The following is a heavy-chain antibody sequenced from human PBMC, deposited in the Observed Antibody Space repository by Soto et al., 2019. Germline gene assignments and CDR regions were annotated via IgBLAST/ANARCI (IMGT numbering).Heavy chain of an antibody. CDR2: ISYDGSNK. V-gene: IGHV3-30*18. CDR1: GFTFSSYG. D-gene: IGHD4-4*01. J-gene: IGHJ6*02. CDR3: AKEGNYGYYYYYGMDV. Sequence: SLRLSCAASGFTFSSYGMHWVRQAPGKGLEWVAVISYDGSNKYYADSVKGRFTISRDNSKNTLYLQMNSLRAEDTAVYYCAKEGNYGYYYYYGMDVWGQGTTVTVSS.